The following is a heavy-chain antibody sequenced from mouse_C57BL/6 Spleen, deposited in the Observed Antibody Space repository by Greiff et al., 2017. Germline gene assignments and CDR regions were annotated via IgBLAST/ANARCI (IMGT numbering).Heavy chain of an antibody. CDR1: GYTFSSYW. Sequence: QVKLLQSGAELVKPGASLKMSCKASGYTFSSYWITWVHQSPGKSLEWIGDIYPGSGCPNYHENFKSKATLTAGKTSSTAYMQLSSLTSEDSAVKYWAIWDGYYGFAYWGQGTLVTVSA. D-gene: IGHD2-3*01. CDR2: IYPGSGCP. V-gene: IGHV1-55*01. J-gene: IGHJ3*01. CDR3: AIWDGYYGFAY.